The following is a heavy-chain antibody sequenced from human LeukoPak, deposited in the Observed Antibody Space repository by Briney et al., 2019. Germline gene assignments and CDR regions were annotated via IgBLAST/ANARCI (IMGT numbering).Heavy chain of an antibody. CDR3: ARHYGP. J-gene: IGHJ5*02. CDR1: GGSISSYY. V-gene: IGHV4-59*08. D-gene: IGHD3-10*01. Sequence: PSETLSLTCTVSGGSISSYYWSWIRQPPGKGLEWIGYIYHSGTTNYNPSLKSRVTISVDTSKSQFSLKLNSETAADTAVYYCARHYGPWGQGTLVTVSS. CDR2: IYHSGTT.